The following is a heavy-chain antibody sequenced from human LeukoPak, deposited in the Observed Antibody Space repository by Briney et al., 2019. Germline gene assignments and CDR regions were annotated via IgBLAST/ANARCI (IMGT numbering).Heavy chain of an antibody. V-gene: IGHV3-48*01. CDR3: ARVDAITRAEGIDY. D-gene: IGHD1-14*01. CDR1: GYTLTELS. CDR2: ISSSSGTI. Sequence: SCKVSGYTLTELSMHWVRQAPGKGLEWLSYISSSSGTIYYADSVKGRFTISRDNAKNSLYLQMNSLRAEDTAVYYCARVDAITRAEGIDYWGQGTLVTVSS. J-gene: IGHJ4*02.